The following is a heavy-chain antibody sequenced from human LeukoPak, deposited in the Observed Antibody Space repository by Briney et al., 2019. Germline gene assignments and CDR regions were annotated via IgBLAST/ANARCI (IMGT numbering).Heavy chain of an antibody. D-gene: IGHD2-2*01. CDR3: ARRSTSTRHFDY. CDR1: GFTVSSNY. Sequence: PGGSLRLSCAASGFTVSSNYMNWVRQAPGKGLEWVSIIYSGGNTHYADSVKGRFTISRDNSKNTLYLQVNSLRAGDTAVYYCARRSTSTRHFDYWGQGTLVTVSS. V-gene: IGHV3-53*01. J-gene: IGHJ4*02. CDR2: IYSGGNT.